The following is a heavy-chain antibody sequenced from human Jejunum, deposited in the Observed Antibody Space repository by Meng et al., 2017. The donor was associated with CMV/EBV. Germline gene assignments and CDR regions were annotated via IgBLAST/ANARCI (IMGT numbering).Heavy chain of an antibody. CDR1: GFRFRDSY. Sequence: GSLSLSCAASGFRFRDSYMSWIRQAPGKGLEWVSYISPTGGTMYYADSVKGRFTISRDNAKNSLYLQMNSLRAEDTAVYYCASYVYWGQGTLVTVSS. CDR3: ASYVY. CDR2: ISPTGGTM. J-gene: IGHJ4*02. V-gene: IGHV3-11*01. D-gene: IGHD3-16*01.